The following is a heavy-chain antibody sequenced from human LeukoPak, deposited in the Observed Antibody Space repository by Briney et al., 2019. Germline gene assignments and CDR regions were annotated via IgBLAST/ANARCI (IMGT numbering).Heavy chain of an antibody. Sequence: GGSLRLSCAASGLTFGSSWMTWVRQTPDKGLEWVASIKQDGSAEYYVDSVRGRFTISRDNAKNSLYLQMNSLRAEDTAVYYCARGPHSSSWYRWFDPWGQGTLVTVSS. V-gene: IGHV3-7*03. CDR3: ARGPHSSSWYRWFDP. D-gene: IGHD6-13*01. CDR1: GLTFGSSW. J-gene: IGHJ5*02. CDR2: IKQDGSAE.